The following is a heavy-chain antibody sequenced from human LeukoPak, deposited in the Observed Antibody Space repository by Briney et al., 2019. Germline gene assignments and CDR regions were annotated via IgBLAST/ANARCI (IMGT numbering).Heavy chain of an antibody. V-gene: IGHV1-46*01. Sequence: VSVKVSCKASGYTFTSYYIHWVRQAPGQGLEWMAIINPSGGTTSYAQKFQGRLTMTRDTSTSTVYMELSSLRSEDTAVYYCARDHRPSYDSSAYYYPGDYWGQGTLVTVSS. CDR1: GYTFTSYY. D-gene: IGHD3-22*01. CDR2: INPSGGTT. CDR3: ARDHRPSYDSSAYYYPGDY. J-gene: IGHJ4*02.